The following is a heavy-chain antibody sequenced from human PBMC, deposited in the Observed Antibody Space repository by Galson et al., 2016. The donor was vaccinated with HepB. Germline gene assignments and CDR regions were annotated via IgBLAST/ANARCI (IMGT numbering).Heavy chain of an antibody. D-gene: IGHD3-16*01. V-gene: IGHV4-61*02. Sequence: TLSLTCSVSGGSITTGGHYWSWIRQPAGKGLEWIGRIYSSGSTNYNPSLKSRVTISVDTSKNQFSLSLSSVTAADTAVYYCARDIGGAVKTNRIYNHYYYMDVWGKGTTVTVSS. CDR3: ARDIGGAVKTNRIYNHYYYMDV. CDR2: IYSSGST. CDR1: GGSITTGGHY. J-gene: IGHJ6*03.